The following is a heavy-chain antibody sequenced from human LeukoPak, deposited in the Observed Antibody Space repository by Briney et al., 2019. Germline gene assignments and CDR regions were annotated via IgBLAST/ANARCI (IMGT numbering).Heavy chain of an antibody. Sequence: GGSLRLSCAASRFTFSSYWMHWVRQAPGKGLVWVSRINTDGSSTSYADSVKGRFTISRDNAKNTLYLQMNSLRAEDTAVYYCARTVPGYFFDYWGQGTLVTVSS. CDR1: RFTFSSYW. CDR3: ARTVPGYFFDY. V-gene: IGHV3-74*01. CDR2: INTDGSST. D-gene: IGHD3-9*01. J-gene: IGHJ4*02.